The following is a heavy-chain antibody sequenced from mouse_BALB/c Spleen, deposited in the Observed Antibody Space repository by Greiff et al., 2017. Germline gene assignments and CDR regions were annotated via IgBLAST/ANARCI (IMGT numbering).Heavy chain of an antibody. Sequence: QVQLQQPGAELVMPGASVKMSCKASGYTFTDYWMHWVKQRPGQGLEWIGAIDTSDSYTSYNQKFKGKATLTVDESSSTAYMQLSSLTSEDSAVYYCASFYYGSSSWFAYWGQGTLVTVSA. CDR2: IDTSDSYT. CDR1: GYTFTDYW. CDR3: ASFYYGSSSWFAY. J-gene: IGHJ3*01. V-gene: IGHV1-69*01. D-gene: IGHD1-1*01.